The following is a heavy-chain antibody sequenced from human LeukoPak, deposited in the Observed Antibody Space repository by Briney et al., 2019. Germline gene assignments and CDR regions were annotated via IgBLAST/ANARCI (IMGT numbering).Heavy chain of an antibody. CDR2: IVGSGGST. V-gene: IGHV3-23*01. CDR1: GFTLSSYA. J-gene: IGHJ4*02. D-gene: IGHD3-3*01. CDR3: AKDRGVVIRNLFDY. Sequence: GGSLRLSCAASGFTLSSYAMSWVGQAPGKGLEWVSGIVGSGGSTYYADSVKGRFTISRDNSKNTLYLQMNSLRAEDTAVYYCAKDRGVVIRNLFDYWGQGTLVTVSS.